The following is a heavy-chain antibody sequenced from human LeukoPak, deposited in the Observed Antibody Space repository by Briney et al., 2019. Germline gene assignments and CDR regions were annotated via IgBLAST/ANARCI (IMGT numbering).Heavy chain of an antibody. CDR3: AREATVTAYNFDY. CDR1: GFTFTSYW. Sequence: PGGSLRLSCAASGFTFTSYWMSWVRQAPGKGLEWVASIKFDGSEIHYAESVKGRFTISRDNAKNSVDLQMNSLRVEDTAVFHCAREATVTAYNFDYWGQGTLVTVSS. J-gene: IGHJ4*02. D-gene: IGHD4-11*01. V-gene: IGHV3-7*01. CDR2: IKFDGSEI.